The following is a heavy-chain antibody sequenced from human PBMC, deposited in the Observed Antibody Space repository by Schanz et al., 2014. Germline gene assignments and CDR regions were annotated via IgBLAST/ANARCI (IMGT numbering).Heavy chain of an antibody. V-gene: IGHV3-11*01. CDR1: GFTFSDYY. D-gene: IGHD6-6*01. J-gene: IGHJ6*02. CDR3: ARDPPPYSSSPYYWYYGMDV. Sequence: QVQLVESGGGLVKPGGSLRLSCAASGFTFSDYYMNWIRQAPGKGLEWVSYISNSGYTIYYADSVKGRFTISRDNAKNPLYLKRNSRRAEDTAVYYGARDPPPYSSSPYYWYYGMDVWGQGTTVTVSS. CDR2: ISNSGYTI.